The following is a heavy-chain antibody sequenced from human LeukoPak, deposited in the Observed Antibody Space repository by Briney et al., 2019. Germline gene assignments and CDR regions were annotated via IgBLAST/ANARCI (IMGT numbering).Heavy chain of an antibody. J-gene: IGHJ3*02. CDR2: IVNSGGST. CDR3: AKVVAAAGTSAFDI. D-gene: IGHD6-13*01. Sequence: HAGGSLRLSCAASGFTLSNSAMSWVRQAPGKGPEWVSAIVNSGGSTYYADSVMGRFTISRDNSKNTLYLQMNSLRAEDTAVYYCAKVVAAAGTSAFDIWGQGTMVTVSS. V-gene: IGHV3-23*01. CDR1: GFTLSNSA.